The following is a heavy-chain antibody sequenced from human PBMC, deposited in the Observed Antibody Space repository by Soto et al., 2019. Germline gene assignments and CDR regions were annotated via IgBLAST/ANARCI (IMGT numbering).Heavy chain of an antibody. CDR2: ISSSGSTI. Sequence: EVQLVESGGGLVQPGGSLRLSCAASGFTFSSYEMNWVRQAPGKGLEWVSYISSSGSTIYYADSVKGRFTISRDNAKNSLSLQKNNRQAEATAVYYRATEPQLGMATTADYAWGQGTLVTVSS. J-gene: IGHJ5*02. CDR1: GFTFSSYE. V-gene: IGHV3-48*03. D-gene: IGHD3-16*01. CDR3: ATEPQLGMATTADYA.